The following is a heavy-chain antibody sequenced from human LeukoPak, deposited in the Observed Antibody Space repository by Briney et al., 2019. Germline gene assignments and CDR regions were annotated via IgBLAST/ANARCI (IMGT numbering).Heavy chain of an antibody. Sequence: GRSPRLSCAASGFIFSNYAMHWVRQAPGKGLEWVALISSDGSKTYHADSVKGRFSISRDNSKNTLYLQLNSLRAEDTAVYYCARGSTQYSSGWYGLDYWGQGTLVTVSS. CDR3: ARGSTQYSSGWYGLDY. V-gene: IGHV3-30*07. CDR1: GFIFSNYA. J-gene: IGHJ4*02. CDR2: ISSDGSKT. D-gene: IGHD6-19*01.